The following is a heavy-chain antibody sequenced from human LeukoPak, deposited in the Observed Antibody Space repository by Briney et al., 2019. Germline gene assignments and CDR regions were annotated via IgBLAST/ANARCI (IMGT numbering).Heavy chain of an antibody. CDR3: AKGPTYSSGWTPNWFDP. CDR1: GFTFSSYA. CDR2: IRGSGGST. Sequence: GGSLRLSCAASGFTFSSYAMSWVRQAPGKGLEWVSAIRGSGGSTYYADSVKGRFTISRDNSKNTLYLQMNSLRAEDTAVYYCAKGPTYSSGWTPNWFDPWGQGTLVTVSS. D-gene: IGHD6-19*01. V-gene: IGHV3-23*01. J-gene: IGHJ5*02.